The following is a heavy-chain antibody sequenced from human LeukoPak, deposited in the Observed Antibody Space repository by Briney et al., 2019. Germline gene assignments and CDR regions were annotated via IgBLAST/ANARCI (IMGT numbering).Heavy chain of an antibody. J-gene: IGHJ4*02. D-gene: IGHD3-16*01. CDR2: IYYSGST. CDR1: GGSTTSNSYY. CDR3: ASLYSYGQDFDY. V-gene: IGHV4-39*01. Sequence: PSETLSLTCTVSGGSTTSNSYYWAWIRQPPGKGLEWIGSIYYSGSTYYNPSLKSRITISVDTSKNQFSLKLRSVTAADTAVYFCASLYSYGQDFDYWGQGTLVTVSS.